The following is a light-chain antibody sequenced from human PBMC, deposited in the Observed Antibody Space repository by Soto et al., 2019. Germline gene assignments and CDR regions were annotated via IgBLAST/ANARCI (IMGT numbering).Light chain of an antibody. J-gene: IGLJ1*01. CDR2: EVS. Sequence: QSVLTQPASVSGSPGQSITISCTGTNSDVGGYNYVSWYQQHPGKAPKLMIYEVSNRPSGVSNRFSGSKSGNTASPTISGLQAEDEADYYRSSYTSSSTYVFGTGTKLTVL. CDR1: NSDVGGYNY. CDR3: SSYTSSSTYV. V-gene: IGLV2-14*01.